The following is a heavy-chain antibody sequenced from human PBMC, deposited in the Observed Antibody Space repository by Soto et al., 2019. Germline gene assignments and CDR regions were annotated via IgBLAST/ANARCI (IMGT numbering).Heavy chain of an antibody. V-gene: IGHV4-34*01. CDR2: INHSGST. Sequence: QVQLQQWGAGLLKPSETLSLTCAVYGGSFSGYYWSWIRQPPGKGLEWIGEINHSGSTNYNPSLKSRVTISVDTSKNQFSLKLSSVTAADTAVYYCARLVVADNWGQGTLVTVSS. CDR3: ARLVVADN. D-gene: IGHD2-15*01. CDR1: GGSFSGYY. J-gene: IGHJ4*02.